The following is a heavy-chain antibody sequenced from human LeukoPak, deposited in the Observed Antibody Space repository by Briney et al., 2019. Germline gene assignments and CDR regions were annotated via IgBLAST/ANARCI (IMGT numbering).Heavy chain of an antibody. CDR1: GFTFSSYW. Sequence: GGSLRLSCAVSGFTFSSYWMHWVRQAPGKGLVWVSRINSGGSSTTYADSVKGRFTISRDNAKNTLYLQMNSLRAEDTAVYYCAREVKGSSYVLDYCGEGTLVTVSS. CDR3: AREVKGSSYVLDY. D-gene: IGHD5-18*01. CDR2: INSGGSST. V-gene: IGHV3-74*01. J-gene: IGHJ4*02.